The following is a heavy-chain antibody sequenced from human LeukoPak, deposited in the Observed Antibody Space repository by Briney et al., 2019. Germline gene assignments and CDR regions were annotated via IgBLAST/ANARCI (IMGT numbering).Heavy chain of an antibody. CDR3: ARAPPYYDFWSGYSYYFDY. CDR1: GGFISSYY. V-gene: IGHV4-59*01. D-gene: IGHD3-3*01. Sequence: SETLSLTCIVSGGFISSYYWNWIRQPPGKGLEWIGNIFYRGATNYNPSLKSRVTMSVDTSKNQFSLKLGSVTAADTAMYYCARAPPYYDFWSGYSYYFDYWGQGTLVTVSS. J-gene: IGHJ4*02. CDR2: IFYRGAT.